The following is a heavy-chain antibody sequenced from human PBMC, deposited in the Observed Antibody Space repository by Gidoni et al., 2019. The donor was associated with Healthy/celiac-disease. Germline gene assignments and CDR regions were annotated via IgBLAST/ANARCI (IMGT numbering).Heavy chain of an antibody. V-gene: IGHV7-4-1*02. CDR2: INTNTGNP. CDR1: GYTFTSYA. CDR3: ARDQFESYSSSIKTYNWFDP. D-gene: IGHD6-13*01. Sequence: QVQLVQSGSELKKPGASVKVSCKASGYTFTSYAMNWVRQAPGQGLEWMGWINTNTGNPTYAQGFTGRFVFSLDTSVSTAYLQISSLKAEDTAVYYCARDQFESYSSSIKTYNWFDPWGQGTLVTVSS. J-gene: IGHJ5*02.